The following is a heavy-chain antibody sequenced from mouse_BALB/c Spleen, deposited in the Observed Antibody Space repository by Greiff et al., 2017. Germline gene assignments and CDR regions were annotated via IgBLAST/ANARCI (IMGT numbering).Heavy chain of an antibody. CDR2: ISSGGSYT. CDR3: ARAYGSSYDYAMDY. CDR1: GFTFSSYA. Sequence: EVHLVESGGGLVKPGGSLKLSCAASGFTFSSYAMSWVRQSPEKRLEWVAEISSGGSYTYYPDTVTGRFTISRDNAKNTLYLEMSSLRSEDTAMYYCARAYGSSYDYAMDYWGQGTSVTVSS. V-gene: IGHV5-9-4*01. D-gene: IGHD1-1*01. J-gene: IGHJ4*01.